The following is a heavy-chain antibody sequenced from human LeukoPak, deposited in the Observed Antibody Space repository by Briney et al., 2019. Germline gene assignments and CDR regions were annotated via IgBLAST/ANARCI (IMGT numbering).Heavy chain of an antibody. CDR3: ARDQTYYDILTGYYKKYYYYYMDV. V-gene: IGHV3-11*01. CDR1: GFTFSDYY. Sequence: GGSLRLSCAASGFTFSDYYMSWIRQAPGKGLEWVSYISSSGSTIYYADSVKGRFTISRDNAKNSLYLQMSSLRAEDTAVYYCARDQTYYDILTGYYKKYYYYYMDVWGKGTTVTVSS. J-gene: IGHJ6*03. D-gene: IGHD3-9*01. CDR2: ISSSGSTI.